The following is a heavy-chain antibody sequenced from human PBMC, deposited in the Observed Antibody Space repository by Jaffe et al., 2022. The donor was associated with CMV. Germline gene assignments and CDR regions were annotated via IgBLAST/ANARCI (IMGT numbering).Heavy chain of an antibody. CDR3: ARGRRYCTNGVCYLGYYYYMDV. Sequence: QVQLQQWGAGLLKPSETLSLTCAVYGGSFSGYYWSWIRQPPGKGLEWIGEINHSGSTNYNPSLKSRVTISVDTSKNQFSLKLSSVTAADTAVYYCARGRRYCTNGVCYLGYYYYMDVWGKGTTVTVSS. D-gene: IGHD2-8*01. V-gene: IGHV4-34*01. J-gene: IGHJ6*03. CDR2: INHSGST. CDR1: GGSFSGYY.